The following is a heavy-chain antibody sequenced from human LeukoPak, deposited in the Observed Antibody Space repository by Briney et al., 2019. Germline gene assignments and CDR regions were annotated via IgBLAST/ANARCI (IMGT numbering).Heavy chain of an antibody. CDR2: MNPNSGNT. J-gene: IGHJ4*02. D-gene: IGHD2-2*01. Sequence: ASVKVSCKASGYTFTSYDINWVRQATGQGLEWMGWMNPNSGNTGYAQKFQGRVTMTRNTSISTAYMELSSLRSEDTAVYFCAREEIVPAAVDYWGQGTLVTVSS. V-gene: IGHV1-8*01. CDR3: AREEIVPAAVDY. CDR1: GYTFTSYD.